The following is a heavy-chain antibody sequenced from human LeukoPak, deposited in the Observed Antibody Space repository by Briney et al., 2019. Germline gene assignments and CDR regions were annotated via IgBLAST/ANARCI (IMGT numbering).Heavy chain of an antibody. CDR1: GGSISSSSYY. CDR2: IYYSGST. V-gene: IGHV4-39*07. CDR3: ARDYRDSSSGY. Sequence: SETLSLTCTVSGGSISSSSYYWGWIRQPPGKGLEWIGSIYYSGSTYYNPSLKSRVTISVDTSKNQFSLSLSSVTAADTAVYYCARDYRDSSSGYWGQGTLVTVSS. D-gene: IGHD6-6*01. J-gene: IGHJ4*02.